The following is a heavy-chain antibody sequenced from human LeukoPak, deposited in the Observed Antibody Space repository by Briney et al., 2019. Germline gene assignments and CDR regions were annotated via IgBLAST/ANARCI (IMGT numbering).Heavy chain of an antibody. J-gene: IGHJ3*02. D-gene: IGHD2-21*02. CDR2: IWHDASHT. CDR1: GFSFSTYA. V-gene: IGHV3-33*01. CDR3: ARECGGDCYTYDAFDI. Sequence: GGSLRLSCAASGFSFSTYAMHWVRQAPGKGLEWVALIWHDASHTFYTDSVKGRFTISRDNSKNTVYLQMNSLGGEDTAVYYCARECGGDCYTYDAFDIWGQGTMVTVSS.